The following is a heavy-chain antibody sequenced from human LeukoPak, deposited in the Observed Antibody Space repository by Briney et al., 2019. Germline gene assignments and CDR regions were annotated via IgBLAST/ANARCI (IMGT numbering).Heavy chain of an antibody. CDR1: GGSISSSSYY. J-gene: IGHJ4*02. D-gene: IGHD2-15*01. V-gene: IGHV4-39*07. CDR3: AREGYCSGGSCYSLGYFDY. CDR2: IYYSGST. Sequence: SETLSLTCTVSGGSISSSSYYWGWIRQPPGKGLEWIGSIYYSGSTYYNPSLKSRVTISVDTSKNQFSLKLSSVTATDTAVYYCAREGYCSGGSCYSLGYFDYWGQGTLVTVSS.